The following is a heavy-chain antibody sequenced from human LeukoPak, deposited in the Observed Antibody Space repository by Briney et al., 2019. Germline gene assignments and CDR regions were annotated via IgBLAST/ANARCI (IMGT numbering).Heavy chain of an antibody. CDR1: GFTFSRYW. Sequence: PGGSLRLSCAASGFTFSRYWMSWVRQAPGKGLEWVSGINWNGGSTGYADSVKGRFTISRDNAKNSLYLQMNSLRAEDTALYYCARALLYYDFWSGNYYYYYMDVWGKGTTVTVSS. CDR2: INWNGGST. D-gene: IGHD3-3*01. CDR3: ARALLYYDFWSGNYYYYYMDV. J-gene: IGHJ6*03. V-gene: IGHV3-20*04.